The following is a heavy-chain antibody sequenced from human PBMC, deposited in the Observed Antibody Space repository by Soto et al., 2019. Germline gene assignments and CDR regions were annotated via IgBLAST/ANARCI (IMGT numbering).Heavy chain of an antibody. CDR1: GFTFSSYS. V-gene: IGHV3-48*02. Sequence: GGSLRLSCAASGFTFSSYSMNWVRQAPGKGLEWVSYISSSSGTIYYADSVKGRFTISRDNAKNSLYLQMNSLRDEDTAVYYCARSPPTLPNNYGLVVWGQGTLVTVSS. CDR2: ISSSSGTI. CDR3: ARSPPTLPNNYGLVV. D-gene: IGHD5-18*01. J-gene: IGHJ4*02.